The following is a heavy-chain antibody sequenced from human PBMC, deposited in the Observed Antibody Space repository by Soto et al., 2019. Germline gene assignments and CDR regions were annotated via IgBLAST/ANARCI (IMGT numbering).Heavy chain of an antibody. CDR3: ARDCVLNYDILTGSDAFDN. Sequence: ASVKVSCKASGYTFTSYAMHCVRQAPGQRLEWMGWINAGNGNTKYSQNLQVRVTITRDTSGSAAYMELSSRRCEDTAVYYCARDCVLNYDILTGSDAFDNCGQGIMVTISS. V-gene: IGHV1-3*01. CDR1: GYTFTSYA. CDR2: INAGNGNT. D-gene: IGHD3-9*01. J-gene: IGHJ3*02.